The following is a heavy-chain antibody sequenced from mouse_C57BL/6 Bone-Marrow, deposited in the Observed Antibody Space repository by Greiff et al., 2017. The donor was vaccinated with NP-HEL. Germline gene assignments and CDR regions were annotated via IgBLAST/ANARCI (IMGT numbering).Heavy chain of an antibody. CDR1: GFTFSDYY. V-gene: IGHV5-12*01. D-gene: IGHD1-1*01. J-gene: IGHJ1*03. CDR2: ISNGGGST. CDR3: ARQDYYGSSYWYFDV. Sequence: EVKLQESGGGLVQPGGSLKLSCAASGFTFSDYYMYWVRQTPEKRLEWVAYISNGGGSTYYPDTVKGRFTISRDNAKNTLYLQMSRLKSEDTAMYYCARQDYYGSSYWYFDVWGTGTTVTVSS.